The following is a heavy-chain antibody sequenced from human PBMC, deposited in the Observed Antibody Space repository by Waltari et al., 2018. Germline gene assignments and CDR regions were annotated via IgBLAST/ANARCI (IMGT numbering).Heavy chain of an antibody. D-gene: IGHD3-3*01. Sequence: QVQLQESGPGLVKPSETQSLTCAVPRDSITTCRYSWSWNRQPPGKALTWIGTIYYTGSTYYNPSLKGRVTISQHMSTNQFSLKLNSVSAADTAVYYCARQLWSGYFDRCDYWGQGTAVTVSS. CDR3: ARQLWSGYFDRCDY. CDR2: IYYTGST. V-gene: IGHV4-39*07. CDR1: RDSITTCRYS. J-gene: IGHJ4*02.